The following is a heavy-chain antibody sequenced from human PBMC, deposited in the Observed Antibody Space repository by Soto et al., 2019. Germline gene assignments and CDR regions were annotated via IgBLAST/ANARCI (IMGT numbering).Heavy chain of an antibody. CDR1: GYTFTSYA. CDR3: ARGMYTSPSLLSCWFDT. J-gene: IGHJ5*02. V-gene: IGHV1-3*01. Sequence: VASVKVSCKASGYTFTSYAMHWVRQAPGQRLEWMGWINAGNGNTKYSQKFKGRVTITRDTSASTAYMEPSSLRSEATAVYYGARGMYTSPSLLSCWFDTWGQGTLLTVAS. D-gene: IGHD6-6*01. CDR2: INAGNGNT.